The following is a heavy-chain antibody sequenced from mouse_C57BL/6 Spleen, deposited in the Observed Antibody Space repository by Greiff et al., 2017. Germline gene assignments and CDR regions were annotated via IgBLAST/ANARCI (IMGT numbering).Heavy chain of an antibody. CDR2: IDPETGGT. CDR3: TRYYYGSSYYAMDY. CDR1: GYTFTDYE. D-gene: IGHD1-1*01. J-gene: IGHJ4*01. V-gene: IGHV1-15*01. Sequence: VQLQQSGAELVRPGASVTLSCKASGYTFTDYEMHWVKQTPVHGLEWIGAIDPETGGTAYNQKFKGKAILTADKSSSTAYMVLRSLTSEDSAVYYCTRYYYGSSYYAMDYWGQGTSVTVSS.